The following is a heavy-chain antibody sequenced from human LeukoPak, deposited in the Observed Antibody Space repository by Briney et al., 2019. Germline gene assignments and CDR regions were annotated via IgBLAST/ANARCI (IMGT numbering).Heavy chain of an antibody. J-gene: IGHJ4*02. D-gene: IGHD2-15*01. V-gene: IGHV4-59*01. Sequence: SETLSLTCTVSGVSISSYYWSWIRQPPGKGLEWIGYIYYSGSTNYNPSLKSRVTISVDTSKNQFSLKLSSVTAADTAVYYCARVVPGYCSGGRCYKYYFDYWGQGTLVTVSS. CDR1: GVSISSYY. CDR3: ARVVPGYCSGGRCYKYYFDY. CDR2: IYYSGST.